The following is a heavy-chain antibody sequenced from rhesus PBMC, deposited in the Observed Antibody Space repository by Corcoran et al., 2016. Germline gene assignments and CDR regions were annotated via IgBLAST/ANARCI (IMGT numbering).Heavy chain of an antibody. D-gene: IGHD3-34*01. J-gene: IGHJ3*01. V-gene: IGHV3-54*02. Sequence: EVQLVESGGGLVQPGGSLRLSCAASGFTFSSYGMHRVRQAPGQGMEWVAVIRDDGSKNYAADTVKDRFTNYRANSKNSLYLQMNNLKVEDTAVYYCARDGGVIGGAFDFWGQGLRVTVSS. CDR2: IRDDGSKN. CDR1: GFTFSSYG. CDR3: ARDGGVIGGAFDF.